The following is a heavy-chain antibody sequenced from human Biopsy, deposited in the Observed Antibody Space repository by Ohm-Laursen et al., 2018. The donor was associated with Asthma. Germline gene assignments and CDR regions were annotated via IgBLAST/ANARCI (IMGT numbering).Heavy chain of an antibody. CDR1: GFTFGDYW. V-gene: IGHV3-7*01. D-gene: IGHD3-3*02. J-gene: IGHJ1*01. CDR2: IKHDGGEK. Sequence: SLRLSCTASGFTFGDYWMSWVRQVPGKGLEWVANIKHDGGEKNHVDSLKGRFTISRDNAKNSLYLQMNSLRAEDTAVYYCARTFHFWSPYHAEHYQLWGQGTLATVPS. CDR3: ARTFHFWSPYHAEHYQL.